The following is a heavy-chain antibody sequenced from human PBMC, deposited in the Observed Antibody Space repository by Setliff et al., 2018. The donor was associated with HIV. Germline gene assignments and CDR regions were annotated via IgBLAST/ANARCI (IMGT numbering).Heavy chain of an antibody. J-gene: IGHJ5*02. D-gene: IGHD6-13*01. Sequence: SVKVPCKAYGGTFSNYGISWVRQAPGQGLEWMGGIIPIFGTANYAQKFQGRVTITADASTSTAYMELSSLSSEDTAVYYCARDQPTVYYTSWYDSGEYNWFDPWGQGTLVTVSS. CDR2: IIPIFGTA. CDR1: GGTFSNYG. CDR3: ARDQPTVYYTSWYDSGEYNWFDP. V-gene: IGHV1-69*13.